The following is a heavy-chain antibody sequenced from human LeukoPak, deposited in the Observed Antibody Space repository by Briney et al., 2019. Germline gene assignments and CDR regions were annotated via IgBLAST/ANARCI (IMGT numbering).Heavy chain of an antibody. CDR1: GFTFSDSW. CDR2: MNQDGSEK. J-gene: IGHJ6*02. Sequence: GGSLRLSCAASGFTFSDSWMSWVRQAPGKGLEWVANMNQDGSEKDYVDSVKGRFTISRDNARNSLYLQMGSLRAEDTAAYYCATYTHWVAGDVWGQGTTVTVSS. D-gene: IGHD3-16*01. V-gene: IGHV3-7*01. CDR3: ATYTHWVAGDV.